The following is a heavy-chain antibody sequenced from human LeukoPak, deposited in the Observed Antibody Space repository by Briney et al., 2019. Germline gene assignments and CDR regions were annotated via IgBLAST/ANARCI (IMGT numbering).Heavy chain of an antibody. CDR3: ARDGELGIGGLALDY. J-gene: IGHJ4*02. CDR2: ISSSSSYI. D-gene: IGHD7-27*01. Sequence: GGSLRLSCAASGFTFSSYSMNWVRQAPGKGLEWVSSISSSSSYIYYADSVKGRFTISRDNAKNSLYLQMNSLRAEDTAVYYCARDGELGIGGLALDYWGQGTLVTVSS. V-gene: IGHV3-21*01. CDR1: GFTFSSYS.